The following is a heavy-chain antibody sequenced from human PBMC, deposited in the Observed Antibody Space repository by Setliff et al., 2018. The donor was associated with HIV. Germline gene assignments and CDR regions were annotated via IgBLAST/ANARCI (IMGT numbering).Heavy chain of an antibody. V-gene: IGHV4-59*08. Sequence: PSETLSLTCSVSGGSINNYYLSWIRLTPGKGLQWIGCIYYTGNTNYNPYLKSRVTMSVDTSNNQFSLKLTSVTAADSAVYYCARRSGASYYSEFYYYMDVWGKGTTVTVSS. CDR3: ARRSGASYYSEFYYYMDV. CDR1: GGSINNYY. J-gene: IGHJ6*03. CDR2: IYYTGNT. D-gene: IGHD2-15*01.